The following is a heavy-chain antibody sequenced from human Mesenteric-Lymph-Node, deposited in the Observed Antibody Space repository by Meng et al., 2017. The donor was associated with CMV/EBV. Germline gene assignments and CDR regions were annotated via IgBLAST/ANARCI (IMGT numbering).Heavy chain of an antibody. V-gene: IGHV3-53*01. CDR1: GLTVSTNY. Sequence: GGSLRLSCAASGLTVSTNYMGWVRQAPGKGLEWVSVIYSGGSTCYADSVKGRFTISRDNSKKTLYLQMKSLRAEDTAVYYCASRTIFGVVIRDYWGQGTLVTVSS. J-gene: IGHJ4*02. D-gene: IGHD3-3*01. CDR3: ASRTIFGVVIRDY. CDR2: IYSGGST.